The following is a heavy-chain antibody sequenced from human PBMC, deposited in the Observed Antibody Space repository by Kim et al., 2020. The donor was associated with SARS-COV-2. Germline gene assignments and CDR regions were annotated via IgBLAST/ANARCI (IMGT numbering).Heavy chain of an antibody. CDR3: ASGGVERSAYYPSYYYHGMDV. J-gene: IGHJ6*02. Sequence: SETLSLTCAVYGGSLSGYYWSWIRQPPGKGLEWIGEINHSGSTNYNPSLKSRVTISVDTSKNQFSLKLSSVTAADTAVYYCASGGVERSAYYPSYYYHGMDVWGQGTTVTVSS. CDR1: GGSLSGYY. D-gene: IGHD3-3*01. V-gene: IGHV4-34*01. CDR2: INHSGST.